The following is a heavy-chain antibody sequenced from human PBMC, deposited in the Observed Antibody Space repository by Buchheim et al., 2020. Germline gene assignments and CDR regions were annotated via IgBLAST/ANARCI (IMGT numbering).Heavy chain of an antibody. Sequence: EVQLVESGGALVQPGGSLRLSCAASGFTFSSYWMSWVRQAPGRGLEWLANINQDGSKIFYVDSVKGRFTISRDQAKRSLYLQMSGLRAEDTAVYHCARSNSGADAGKVDYWGQGTL. J-gene: IGHJ4*02. CDR1: GFTFSSYW. CDR3: ARSNSGADAGKVDY. CDR2: INQDGSKI. V-gene: IGHV3-7*01. D-gene: IGHD5-24*01.